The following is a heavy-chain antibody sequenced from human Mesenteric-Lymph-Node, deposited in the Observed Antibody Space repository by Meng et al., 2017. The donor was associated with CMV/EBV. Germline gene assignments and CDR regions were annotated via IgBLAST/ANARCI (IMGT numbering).Heavy chain of an antibody. D-gene: IGHD3-10*01. CDR1: GFTFSSYE. V-gene: IGHV3-48*03. Sequence: GESLKISCAASGFTFSSYEMNWVRQAPGKGLEWVSYISSSGYTKYYADSVKGRFTISRDNAKNSLYLQLNSLRVEDTAIYYCARDRAIFGGWGQGTLVTVSS. CDR3: ARDRAIFGG. J-gene: IGHJ4*02. CDR2: ISSSGYTK.